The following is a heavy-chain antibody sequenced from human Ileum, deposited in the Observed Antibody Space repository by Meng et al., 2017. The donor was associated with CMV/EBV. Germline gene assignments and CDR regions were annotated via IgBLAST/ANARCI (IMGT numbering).Heavy chain of an antibody. Sequence: ETLSLTCTVSGGSVSSGSYYWSWIRQPPGKGLEWIGYIYYSGSTNYNPSLKSRVTISVDTSKNQFSLKLSSVTAADTAVYYCARTRAIAAAYFLFDYWGQGTLVTVSS. J-gene: IGHJ4*02. V-gene: IGHV4-61*01. CDR1: GGSVSSGSYY. CDR2: IYYSGST. D-gene: IGHD6-13*01. CDR3: ARTRAIAAAYFLFDY.